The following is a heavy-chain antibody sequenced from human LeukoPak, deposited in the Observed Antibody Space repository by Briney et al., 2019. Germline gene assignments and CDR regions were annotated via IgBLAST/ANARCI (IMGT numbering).Heavy chain of an antibody. CDR3: ARDFDESTGYNFDY. CDR2: LSSSGNTI. Sequence: PGGSLRLSCAASGFTFSDYYMTWIRQAPGKGLEWVSYLSSSGNTIYYADSVKGRFTISRDNAKNSLYLQMNNLRADDTAVYYCARDFDESTGYNFDYWGQGTLVTVSS. CDR1: GFTFSDYY. V-gene: IGHV3-11*04. D-gene: IGHD5-24*01. J-gene: IGHJ4*02.